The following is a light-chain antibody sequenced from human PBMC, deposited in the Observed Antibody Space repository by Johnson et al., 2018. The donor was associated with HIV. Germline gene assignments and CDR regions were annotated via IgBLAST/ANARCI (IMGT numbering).Light chain of an antibody. J-gene: IGLJ1*01. CDR1: SSNIGSNS. CDR3: GTWDSSLSADV. V-gene: IGLV1-51*02. CDR2: ENN. Sequence: QSVLTQPPSVSAAPGQKVTISCSGRSSNIGSNSVSWYQQLPGTAPKLLIYENNKRPSGIPDRFSGSKSGTSATLGITGLQIGDEADYYCGTWDSSLSADVFGTGTKVTVL.